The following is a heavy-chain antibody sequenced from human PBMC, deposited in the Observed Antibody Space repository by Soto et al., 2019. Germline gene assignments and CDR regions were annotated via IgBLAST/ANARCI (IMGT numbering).Heavy chain of an antibody. CDR3: ARESGSADAFDI. Sequence: GGSLRLSCAASGFTFSSYEMNWVRQAPGKGLEWVSYISSSGSTIYYADSVKGRFTISRDNAKNSLYLQMTSLRAEDTAVYYCARESGSADAFDIWGQGTMVTVSS. CDR2: ISSSGSTI. J-gene: IGHJ3*02. V-gene: IGHV3-48*03. CDR1: GFTFSSYE. D-gene: IGHD7-27*01.